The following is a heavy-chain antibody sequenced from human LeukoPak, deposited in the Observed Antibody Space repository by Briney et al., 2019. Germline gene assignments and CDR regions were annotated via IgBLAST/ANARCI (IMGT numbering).Heavy chain of an antibody. V-gene: IGHV3-7*05. CDR3: AGGNWNLNWFDP. Sequence: PGGSLRLSCAASGFTSSSYWMSWIRQAPGKGLEWVANIKQDGSEKYYVDSVKGRFTVSRDNAKNSLYLQMNSLRAEDTAVYHCAGGNWNLNWFDPWGQGTLVTVSS. CDR1: GFTSSSYW. J-gene: IGHJ5*02. CDR2: IKQDGSEK. D-gene: IGHD1-1*01.